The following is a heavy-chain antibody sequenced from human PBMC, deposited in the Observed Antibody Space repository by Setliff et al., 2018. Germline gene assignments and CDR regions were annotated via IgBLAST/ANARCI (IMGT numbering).Heavy chain of an antibody. V-gene: IGHV1-46*01. CDR1: GYTFTSYY. J-gene: IGHJ4*02. CDR2: INPSGGST. Sequence: ASVKVSCKASGYTFTSYYMHWVRQAPGQGLEWMGIINPSGGSTSYAQKFQGRVTITADGSTSTAYMELSSLRSEDTAVYYCAARGSNILTGYYHYWGQGTLVTVSS. D-gene: IGHD3-9*01. CDR3: AARGSNILTGYYHY.